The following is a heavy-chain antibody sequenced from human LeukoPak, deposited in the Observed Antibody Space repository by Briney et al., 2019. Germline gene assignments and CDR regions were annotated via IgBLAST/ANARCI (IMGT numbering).Heavy chain of an antibody. V-gene: IGHV3-30*02. J-gene: IGHJ4*02. CDR3: AKDLNRVTIFGVVTSTQYYFDY. Sequence: GGSLRLSCAASGFTFSSYGMHWVRQAPGKGLEGVAFIRYDGSNKYYADSVKGRFTISRDNSKNTLYLQMNSLRAEDTAVYYCAKDLNRVTIFGVVTSTQYYFDYWGQGTLVTVSS. CDR1: GFTFSSYG. D-gene: IGHD3-3*01. CDR2: IRYDGSNK.